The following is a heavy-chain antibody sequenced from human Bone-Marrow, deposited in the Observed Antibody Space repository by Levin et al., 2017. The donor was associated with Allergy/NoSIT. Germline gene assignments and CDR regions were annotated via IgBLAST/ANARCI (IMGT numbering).Heavy chain of an antibody. CDR3: ARDYYGSGSSWVAFDV. V-gene: IGHV4-61*01. Sequence: TSQTLSLTCTVSGGSVNSGPFFWNWIRQPPGKGLEWIGFISSSGNTKTNPSLNSRLAISKDASRNQFSLMLTSVTAADTAVYYCARDYYGSGSSWVAFDVWGQGTLVTVSS. CDR2: ISSSGNT. CDR1: GGSVNSGPFF. D-gene: IGHD3-10*01. J-gene: IGHJ3*01.